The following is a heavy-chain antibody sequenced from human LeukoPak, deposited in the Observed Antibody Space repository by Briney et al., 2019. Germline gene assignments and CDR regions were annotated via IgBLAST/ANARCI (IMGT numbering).Heavy chain of an antibody. CDR1: GGSFSGYY. D-gene: IGHD3-10*01. Sequence: SETLSLTCAVYGGSFSGYYWSWIRQPPGKGLEWIGEINHSGSTNYNPSLKSRVTISVDTSKNQFSLKLYSVTAADTAVYYCARNYYGNDAFDIWGQGTMVTVSS. CDR2: INHSGST. CDR3: ARNYYGNDAFDI. J-gene: IGHJ3*02. V-gene: IGHV4-34*01.